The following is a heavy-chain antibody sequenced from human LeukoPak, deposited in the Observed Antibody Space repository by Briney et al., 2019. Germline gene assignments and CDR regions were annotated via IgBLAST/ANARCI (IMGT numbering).Heavy chain of an antibody. V-gene: IGHV3-23*01. CDR2: ISGSGGST. D-gene: IGHD2-15*01. CDR1: GFTFSSYA. Sequence: GGSLRLSCAASGFTFSSYAMSWVRQAPGKGLEWVSAISGSGGSTYYADSVKGRFTISRDNSKNTLYLQMNSLRAEDTAAYYCAKDLSYSRSWYFDYWGQGTLVTVSS. J-gene: IGHJ4*02. CDR3: AKDLSYSRSWYFDY.